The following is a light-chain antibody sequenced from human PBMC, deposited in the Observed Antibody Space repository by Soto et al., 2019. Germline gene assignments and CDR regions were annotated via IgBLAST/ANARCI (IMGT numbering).Light chain of an antibody. CDR2: KDT. CDR1: VLAKKY. J-gene: IGLJ2*01. V-gene: IGLV3-27*01. Sequence: SYELTQPSSVSVSPGQTARITCSGDVLAKKYGRWFQQKPGQAPVMVIYKDTERPSGIPARFTGSSSGTTVTLTISGAQVEDEADYYCYSAADNTVGIFGGGTKLNVL. CDR3: YSAADNTVGI.